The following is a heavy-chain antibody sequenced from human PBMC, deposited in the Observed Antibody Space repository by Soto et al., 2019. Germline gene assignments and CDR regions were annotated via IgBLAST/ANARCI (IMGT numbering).Heavy chain of an antibody. J-gene: IGHJ5*02. Sequence: GASVKVSCKASGYTFTGYYMHWVRQAPGQGLEWMGWINPNSGGTNYAQKFQGRVTMTRDTSISTAYMELSRQSSDDTAVYYCARGSEYQLLYGNWFDPWGQGTLVTVSS. CDR3: ARGSEYQLLYGNWFDP. D-gene: IGHD2-2*02. CDR1: GYTFTGYY. CDR2: INPNSGGT. V-gene: IGHV1-2*02.